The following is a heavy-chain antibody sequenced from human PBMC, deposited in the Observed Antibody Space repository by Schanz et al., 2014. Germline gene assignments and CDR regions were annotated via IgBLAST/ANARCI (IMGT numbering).Heavy chain of an antibody. Sequence: QVQLVQSGTQVKKPGASVKVSCKASGYTLSAYSLHWVRQAPGQGLEWMGWINPNSGTTNYAQKFQGWGTMTRDATISTAYMELSRLKSDDAAVYYCARAFGGYDPAGALDYWGQGTLVTVSS. D-gene: IGHD5-12*01. V-gene: IGHV1-2*04. J-gene: IGHJ4*02. CDR3: ARAFGGYDPAGALDY. CDR2: INPNSGTT. CDR1: GYTLSAYS.